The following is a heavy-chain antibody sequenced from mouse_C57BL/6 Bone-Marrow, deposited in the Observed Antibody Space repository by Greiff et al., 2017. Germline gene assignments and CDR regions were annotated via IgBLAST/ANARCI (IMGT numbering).Heavy chain of an antibody. J-gene: IGHJ3*01. Sequence: VQLQQSGPELVKPGASVKISCKASGYAFSSSWMNWVKQRPGKGLEWIGRIYPGDGDTNYNGKFKGTATLTADKSSSTAYLHLSSLTSEDSAVYCWSKNYYGSSYPAWFADWGQGTLVTVSA. V-gene: IGHV1-82*01. CDR2: IYPGDGDT. CDR1: GYAFSSSW. D-gene: IGHD1-1*01. CDR3: SKNYYGSSYPAWFAD.